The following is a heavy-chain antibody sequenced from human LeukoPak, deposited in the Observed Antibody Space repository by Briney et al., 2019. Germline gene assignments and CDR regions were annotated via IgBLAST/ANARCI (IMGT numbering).Heavy chain of an antibody. CDR3: AREVGSWYDY. J-gene: IGHJ4*02. CDR1: GFTFSSNE. V-gene: IGHV3-48*03. D-gene: IGHD6-13*01. CDR2: ISGSGSTI. Sequence: QPGGSLRLSCAASGFTFSSNEMNWVRQAPGKGLEWVSYISGSGSTIYYADSVKGRFTITRDNANKSLYLQVNSLRDEDTAVYYCAREVGSWYDYWGQGTLVTVSS.